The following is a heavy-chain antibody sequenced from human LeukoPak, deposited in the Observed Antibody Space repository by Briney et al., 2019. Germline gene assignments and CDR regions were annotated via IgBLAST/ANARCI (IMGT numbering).Heavy chain of an antibody. D-gene: IGHD3-3*01. J-gene: IGHJ4*02. CDR1: GGSISSGDYY. Sequence: QTLSLTCTVSGGSISSGDYYWSWIRQPPGKGLEWIGYIYYSGSTYYNPSLKSRVTISVDTSKNQFSLKLSSVTAADTAVYYCARSLITIFGVVPYYFDYWGQGTLVTVSS. CDR3: ARSLITIFGVVPYYFDY. V-gene: IGHV4-30-4*08. CDR2: IYYSGST.